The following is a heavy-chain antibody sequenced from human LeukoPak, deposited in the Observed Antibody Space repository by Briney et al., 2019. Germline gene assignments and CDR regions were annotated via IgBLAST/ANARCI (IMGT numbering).Heavy chain of an antibody. CDR3: ARAVHCSGGSCYFDY. J-gene: IGHJ4*02. D-gene: IGHD2-15*01. V-gene: IGHV4-4*07. CDR1: GGSISSYS. CDR2: IYTSGST. Sequence: SDTLSLTCTVPGGSISSYSWSWIRQPAGKGLEWLGRIYTSGSTKYNPSLTSRVTMSVDTSKNQFSLKLRSVTAADTAVYYCARAVHCSGGSCYFDYWGQGTLVTVSS.